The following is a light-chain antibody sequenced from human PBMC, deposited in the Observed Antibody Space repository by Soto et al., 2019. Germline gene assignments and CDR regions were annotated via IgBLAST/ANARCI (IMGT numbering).Light chain of an antibody. CDR2: DAS. V-gene: IGKV3-20*01. CDR3: QQYGISSYT. Sequence: ETVLTQSPGTLSLSPGERATLSCRASQSVSSTYLAWYQQKPGQAPRLLIYDASSRATGIPDRFSGSGSGTDFNLTISRLEPEDFAVYYCQQYGISSYTFGQGTKLEIK. CDR1: QSVSSTY. J-gene: IGKJ2*01.